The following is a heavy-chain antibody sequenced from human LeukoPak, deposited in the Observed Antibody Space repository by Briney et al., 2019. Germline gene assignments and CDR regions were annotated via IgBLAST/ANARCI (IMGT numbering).Heavy chain of an antibody. CDR2: IRYDGSNK. J-gene: IGHJ4*02. CDR3: ANGPDCSSTSCYRSYFDY. V-gene: IGHV3-30*02. CDR1: GFTFSSYG. Sequence: GGSLRLSCAASGFTFSSYGMHWVRQAPGKGLEWVAFIRYDGSNKYYADSVKGRFTISRDNSKNTLYLQMNSLRAEDTAVYYCANGPDCSSTSCYRSYFDYWGQGTLVTVSS. D-gene: IGHD2-2*01.